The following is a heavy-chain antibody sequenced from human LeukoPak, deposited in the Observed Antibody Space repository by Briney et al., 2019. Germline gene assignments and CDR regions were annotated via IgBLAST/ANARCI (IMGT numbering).Heavy chain of an antibody. J-gene: IGHJ5*02. Sequence: SETLSLTCTVSGGSISSYYWSWIRQPAGKGLEWIGRIYTSGSTNYNPSLKSRVTMSVDTPKNQLSLKLSSVTAADTAVYYCARDGGVRGGSYGTWFDPWGEGSPVTVSS. CDR1: GGSISSYY. V-gene: IGHV4-4*07. CDR3: ARDGGVRGGSYGTWFDP. CDR2: IYTSGST. D-gene: IGHD1-26*01.